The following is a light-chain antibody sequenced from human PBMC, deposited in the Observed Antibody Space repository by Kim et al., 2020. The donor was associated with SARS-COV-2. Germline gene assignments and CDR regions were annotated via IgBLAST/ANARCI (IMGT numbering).Light chain of an antibody. V-gene: IGLV3-1*01. CDR1: RLGDKY. J-gene: IGLJ3*02. CDR3: QAWDSSTAV. Sequence: SYELTQPPSVSVSPGQTASITCFGDRLGDKYACWYQQKPGQSPVLVIYQDRKRPSGIPERFSGSNSGNTATLTISGTQAVDEADYYCQAWDSSTAVFGGGTQLTVL. CDR2: QDR.